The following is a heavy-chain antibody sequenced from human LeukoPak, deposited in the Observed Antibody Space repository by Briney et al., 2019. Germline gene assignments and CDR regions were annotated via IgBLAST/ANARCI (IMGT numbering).Heavy chain of an antibody. D-gene: IGHD2-15*01. Sequence: GASVKVSCKASGYTFTSYGISWVRQAPGQGLEWMGWISAYKGDTSYAQNLQGRVTMTTDTSTSTAYIELRSLRSDDTAVYYCARSIRDYSGWYFDLWGRGTLVTVSS. CDR3: ARSIRDYSGWYFDL. V-gene: IGHV1-18*01. CDR2: ISAYKGDT. CDR1: GYTFTSYG. J-gene: IGHJ2*01.